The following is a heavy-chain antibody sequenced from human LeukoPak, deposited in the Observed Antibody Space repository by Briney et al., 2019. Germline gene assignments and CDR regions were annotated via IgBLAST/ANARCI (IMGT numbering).Heavy chain of an antibody. J-gene: IGHJ4*02. CDR2: IYSGGRT. V-gene: IGHV3-53*01. D-gene: IGHD3-22*01. CDR3: ARGCFYDRSPYCPFDY. Sequence: GESLRLSCAASGFIVSNNDMSWVRQAPGKGLEWASLIYSGGRTYYADSVKGRFTISRDNSKNTLYLQMNSLRGEDTAVYYCARGCFYDRSPYCPFDYWGQGTLVTVFS. CDR1: GFIVSNND.